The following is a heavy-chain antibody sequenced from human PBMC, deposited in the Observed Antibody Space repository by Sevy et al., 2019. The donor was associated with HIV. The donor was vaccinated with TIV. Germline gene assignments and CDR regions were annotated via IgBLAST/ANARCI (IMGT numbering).Heavy chain of an antibody. V-gene: IGHV3-48*02. CDR3: ARGGNPGLSASDF. CDR1: GFTLSSHS. Sequence: GGSLRLSCAVSGFTLSSHSMNWVRQAPGKGLEWLSHIRGADENKYYADSVQGRFTISRDDASNSVHLQMNSLRDEDTAVYYCARGGNPGLSASDFWGQGTVVTVSS. J-gene: IGHJ3*01. CDR2: IRGADENK.